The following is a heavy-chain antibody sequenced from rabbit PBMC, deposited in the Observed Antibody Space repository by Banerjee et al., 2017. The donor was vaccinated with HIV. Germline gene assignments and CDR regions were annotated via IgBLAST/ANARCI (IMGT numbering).Heavy chain of an antibody. Sequence: QEQLVESGGGLVQPEGSLTLTCKVSGFTLSSYWMCWVRQAPGKGLEWIACVDTGSSGSTYYASWAKGRFTITKTSSTTVTLQMTSLTAADTATYFCARDPGRGGNLWGPGTLVTVS. CDR1: GFTLSSYW. CDR2: VDTGSSGST. D-gene: IGHD4-1*01. V-gene: IGHV1S45*01. CDR3: ARDPGRGGNL. J-gene: IGHJ6*01.